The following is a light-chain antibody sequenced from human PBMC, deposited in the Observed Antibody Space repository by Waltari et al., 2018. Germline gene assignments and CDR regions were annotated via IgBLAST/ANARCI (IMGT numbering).Light chain of an antibody. V-gene: IGLV2-23*01. J-gene: IGLJ1*01. CDR2: QDN. CDR1: KRDIGTYDL. CDR3: CAYAGSYTYV. Sequence: QSALTQPASVSGSPGQSITISCSGTKRDIGTYDLVSWYQHHPGKAPKVIICQDNKRPSVVSNRLSGSKYGNTASLTVSGLQAEDEADYYCCAYAGSYTYVFGGGTKVTV.